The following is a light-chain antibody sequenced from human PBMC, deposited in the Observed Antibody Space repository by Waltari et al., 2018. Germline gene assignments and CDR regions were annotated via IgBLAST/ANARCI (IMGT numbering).Light chain of an antibody. CDR2: GAS. V-gene: IGKV3-20*01. J-gene: IGKJ2*01. Sequence: EIVLTQSPGTLSLSPGERATPSCRASQSVSSSYLAWYQQKPGQAPRLLIYGASSRATGIPDRFSGSGSGTDFTLTISRLEPEDFAVYYCQQYDSSPDTFGQGTKLEIK. CDR3: QQYDSSPDT. CDR1: QSVSSSY.